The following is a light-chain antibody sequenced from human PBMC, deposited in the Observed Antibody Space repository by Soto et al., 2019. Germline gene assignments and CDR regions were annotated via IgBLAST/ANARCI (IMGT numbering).Light chain of an antibody. CDR2: GAS. J-gene: IGKJ2*01. Sequence: EIVLTQSPGTLSLSPGERATLSCRASQSINSRYLAWYQQKPGQAPRLLIYGASSRATGIPDRFSGSGSGTDFTLTISRLEPEDFAVYYCQQYGTSPPRTFGQGTKLEIK. V-gene: IGKV3-20*01. CDR3: QQYGTSPPRT. CDR1: QSINSRY.